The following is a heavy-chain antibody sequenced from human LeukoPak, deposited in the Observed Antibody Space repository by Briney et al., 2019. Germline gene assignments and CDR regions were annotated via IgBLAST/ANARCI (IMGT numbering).Heavy chain of an antibody. CDR3: ARDAHSGSYYYNWFDP. J-gene: IGHJ5*02. CDR2: INPNSGTT. Sequence: ASVKVSCKASGYTFTTYYMHWVRQAPGQGLEWMGIINPNSGTTSYAQKFQGRVAMTRDTSTSTVYMELSSLRSEDTAVYYCARDAHSGSYYYNWFDPWGQGTPVTVSS. D-gene: IGHD1-26*01. V-gene: IGHV1-46*01. CDR1: GYTFTTYY.